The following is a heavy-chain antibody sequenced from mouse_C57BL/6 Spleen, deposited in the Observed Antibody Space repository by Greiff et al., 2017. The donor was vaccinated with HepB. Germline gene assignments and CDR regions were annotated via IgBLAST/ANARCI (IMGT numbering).Heavy chain of an antibody. D-gene: IGHD2-5*01. CDR1: GFTFSSYA. J-gene: IGHJ2*01. CDR3: ARDRTTIVTSYFDY. CDR2: ISDGGSYT. V-gene: IGHV5-4*01. Sequence: EVMLVESGGGLVKPGGSLKLSCAASGFTFSSYAMSWVRQTPEKRLEWVATISDGGSYTYYPDNVKGRFTISRDNAKNNLYLQMSHLKSEDTAMYYCARDRTTIVTSYFDYWGQGTTLTVSS.